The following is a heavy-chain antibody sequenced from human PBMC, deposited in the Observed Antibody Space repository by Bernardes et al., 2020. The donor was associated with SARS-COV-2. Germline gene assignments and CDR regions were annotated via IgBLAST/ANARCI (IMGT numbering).Heavy chain of an antibody. V-gene: IGHV1-18*04. J-gene: IGHJ4*02. CDR1: GYTFNSFA. Sequence: ASAKASCKASGYTFNSFAVSWVRQVPGRGLEWMGWISAYNGKIKYAQEFQGGVILTTDTSTSTAYMELRSLRLGDTAVYYCARDPGNYYGSGSRFDYWGQGTLVTVSS. CDR3: ARDPGNYYGSGSRFDY. D-gene: IGHD3-10*01. CDR2: ISAYNGKI.